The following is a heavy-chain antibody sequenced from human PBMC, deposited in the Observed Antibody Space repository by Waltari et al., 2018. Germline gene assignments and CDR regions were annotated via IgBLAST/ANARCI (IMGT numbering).Heavy chain of an antibody. CDR2: IYYSGGT. CDR1: GGSISSSSYY. CDR3: ASQTITIFGVVRFDY. J-gene: IGHJ4*02. Sequence: QLQLQESGPGLVKPSETLSLTFTVSGGSISSSSYYWGWIRQPPGKGLEWIGSIYYSGGTYYNPSLKSGVTISVDTSKNQFSLKLSSVTAADTAVYYCASQTITIFGVVRFDYWGQGTLVTVSS. V-gene: IGHV4-39*01. D-gene: IGHD3-3*01.